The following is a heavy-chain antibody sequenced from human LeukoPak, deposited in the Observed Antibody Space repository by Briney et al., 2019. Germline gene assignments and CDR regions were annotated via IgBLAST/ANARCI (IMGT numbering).Heavy chain of an antibody. CDR1: GFTLRSYS. CDR3: AVSNWMDP. J-gene: IGHJ5*02. Sequence: GGSLRLSCAASGFTLRSYSMNWVRQAPGKGLEWVSSISDSDNSMYYANSVKGRFTISRDNTKNSLYLQMNSLRAEDTAVYYCAVSNWMDPWGQGTLVTVSS. CDR2: ISDSDNSM. V-gene: IGHV3-21*01.